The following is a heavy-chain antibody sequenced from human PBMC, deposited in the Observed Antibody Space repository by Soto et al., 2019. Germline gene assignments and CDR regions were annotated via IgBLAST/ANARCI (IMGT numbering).Heavy chain of an antibody. CDR3: ARGYYYGSGSYLAPDY. J-gene: IGHJ4*02. CDR1: GGSISSYY. CDR2: IYYSGST. D-gene: IGHD3-10*01. Sequence: KPSETLSLTCTVSGGSISSYYWSWIRQPPGKGLEWIGYIYYSGSTNYNPSLKSRVTISVDTSKNQFSLKLSSVTAADTAVYYCARGYYYGSGSYLAPDYWGQGTLVTVSS. V-gene: IGHV4-59*01.